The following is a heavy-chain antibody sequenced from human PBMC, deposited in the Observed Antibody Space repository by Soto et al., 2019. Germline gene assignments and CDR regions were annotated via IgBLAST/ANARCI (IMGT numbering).Heavy chain of an antibody. Sequence: SDTLSLTCAVSGGSISIGGYYWTWILHPPGTGLEWIGEINHSGSTNYNPSPKSRVTISVDRSKNQFSLNLSSVTAADTAVYYCARGMTTVTTYDYWGQGTLVTVSS. CDR3: ARGMTTVTTYDY. CDR2: INHSGST. D-gene: IGHD4-4*01. CDR1: GGSISIGGYY. V-gene: IGHV4-30-2*01. J-gene: IGHJ4*02.